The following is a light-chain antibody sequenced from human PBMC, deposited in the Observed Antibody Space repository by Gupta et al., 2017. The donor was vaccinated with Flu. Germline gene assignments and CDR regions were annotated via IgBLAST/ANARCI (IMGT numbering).Light chain of an antibody. J-gene: IGLJ3*02. CDR3: AAWDDSLNGWV. V-gene: IGLV1-44*01. CDR1: SSNIGINA. CDR2: SNN. Sequence: VLTQPPSASPPPGQGVPIPCSGSSSNIGINAVNWYQQLPGTAPKLLIYSNNQRPSGVPDRFSGSKSGTSASLAISGLQSEDEADYYCAAWDDSLNGWVFGGGTKLTVL.